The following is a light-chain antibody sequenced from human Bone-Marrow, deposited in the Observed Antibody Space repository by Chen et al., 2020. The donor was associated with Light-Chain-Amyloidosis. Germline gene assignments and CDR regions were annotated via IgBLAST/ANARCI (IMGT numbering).Light chain of an antibody. J-gene: IGLJ1*01. CDR2: EVT. CDR1: SSDAGGDNH. Sequence: QSALTQPASVSGSPGQSITISCTGTSSDAGGDNHVSWYQQHPDKAPKLMIYEVTNRPSWVPDRFAGSKSDNTASLTISELQTEDEADYFCSSYTITNTLVFGSGTRVTVL. CDR3: SSYTITNTLV. V-gene: IGLV2-14*01.